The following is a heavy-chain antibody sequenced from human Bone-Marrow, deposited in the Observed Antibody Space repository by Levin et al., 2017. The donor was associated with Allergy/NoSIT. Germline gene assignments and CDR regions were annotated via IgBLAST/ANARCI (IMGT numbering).Heavy chain of an antibody. CDR2: ISSSSSYI. Sequence: GGSLRLSCAASGFTFSSYSMNWVRQAPGKGLEWVSSISSSSSYIYYADSVKGRFTISRDNAKNSLYLQMNSLRAEDTAVYYCARGGSAAVWEFADIWGQGTMVTVSS. V-gene: IGHV3-21*01. CDR1: GFTFSSYS. J-gene: IGHJ3*02. CDR3: ARGGSAAVWEFADI. D-gene: IGHD3-10*01.